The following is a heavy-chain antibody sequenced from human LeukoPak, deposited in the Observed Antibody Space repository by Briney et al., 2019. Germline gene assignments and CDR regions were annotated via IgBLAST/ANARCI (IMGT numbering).Heavy chain of an antibody. Sequence: GSVEVSCKASGYTFSGYYMHWVRQAPGQGLEWMGWINPNSGGTYYAQKFQGSVTMTRDTSISTAYMELSRLRSDDTAVYYCARGDQVGATSSSDYWGQGTLVTVSS. J-gene: IGHJ4*02. V-gene: IGHV1-2*02. CDR3: ARGDQVGATSSSDY. D-gene: IGHD1-26*01. CDR1: GYTFSGYY. CDR2: INPNSGGT.